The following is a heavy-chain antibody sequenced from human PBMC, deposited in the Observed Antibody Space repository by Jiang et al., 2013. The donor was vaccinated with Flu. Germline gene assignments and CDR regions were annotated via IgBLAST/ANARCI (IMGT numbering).Heavy chain of an antibody. D-gene: IGHD5-18*01. CDR3: AKDIGYSYGNRGYYFDY. V-gene: IGHV3-9*01. CDR2: NSGSI. Sequence: NSGSIGYADSVKGRFTISRDNAKNSLYLQMNSLRAEDTALYYCAKDIGYSYGNRGYYFDYWGQGTLVTVSS. J-gene: IGHJ4*02.